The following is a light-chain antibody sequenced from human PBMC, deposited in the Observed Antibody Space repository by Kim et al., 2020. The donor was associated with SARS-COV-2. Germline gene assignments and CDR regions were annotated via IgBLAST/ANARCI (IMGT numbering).Light chain of an antibody. J-gene: IGKJ1*01. Sequence: SPGESVTLSCRASQGIARSLAWYQQKSGQAPRLLIYDAYKRATDIPARFSGSGSGTEFTLTISSLQSEDFAVYHCQQYNEWPPWTFGQGTKVDIK. CDR1: QGIARS. CDR3: QQYNEWPPWT. V-gene: IGKV3-15*01. CDR2: DAY.